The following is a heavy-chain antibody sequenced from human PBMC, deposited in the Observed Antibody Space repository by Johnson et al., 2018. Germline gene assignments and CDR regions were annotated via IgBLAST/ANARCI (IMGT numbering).Heavy chain of an antibody. V-gene: IGHV3-9*01. J-gene: IGHJ6*03. CDR2: ISWNSGRI. Sequence: VQLVQSGGGLVQPGRSLRLSCAASGFTFDDYAMHWVRQAPGKGLAWVSGISWNSGRIGYADSVRGRFTISRDHAKNSLYLQMHSRRAEDTALYYCARGDSSGYTYYYYYMDFWGKGTTVTVSS. CDR3: ARGDSSGYTYYYYYMDF. D-gene: IGHD3-22*01. CDR1: GFTFDDYA.